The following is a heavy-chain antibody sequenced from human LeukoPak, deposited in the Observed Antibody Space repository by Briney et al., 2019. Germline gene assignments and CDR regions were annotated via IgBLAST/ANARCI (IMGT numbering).Heavy chain of an antibody. Sequence: GGSLRLSCAASGFTFSSYWMSWVRQAPGKGLEWVANIKQDGSEKYYVDSVKGRFTISRDNAKNSLYLQMNSLRAEDTAVYYCATDVVVIPGRGPNGYWGQGTLVTVSS. V-gene: IGHV3-7*03. CDR1: GFTFSSYW. CDR2: IKQDGSEK. D-gene: IGHD2-2*01. CDR3: ATDVVVIPGRGPNGY. J-gene: IGHJ4*02.